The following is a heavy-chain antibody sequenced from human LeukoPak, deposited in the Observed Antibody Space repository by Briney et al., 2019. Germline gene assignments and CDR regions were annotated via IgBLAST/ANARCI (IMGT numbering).Heavy chain of an antibody. V-gene: IGHV3-23*01. J-gene: IGHJ4*02. CDR2: ISGSGGST. CDR1: GFTLSSYG. Sequence: GSLRLYLAAPGFTLSSYGMSRVRQAPGQGLGRGSAISGSGGSTYYADPVQGRFTIYRDNSKNTLVLPNERLRDECTGLCDCAKDYSSGWKSYVDYWGQGTLGTVSS. CDR3: AKDYSSGWKSYVDY. D-gene: IGHD6-25*01.